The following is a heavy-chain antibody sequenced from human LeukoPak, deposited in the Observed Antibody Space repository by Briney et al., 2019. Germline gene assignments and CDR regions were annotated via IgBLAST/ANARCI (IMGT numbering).Heavy chain of an antibody. J-gene: IGHJ6*02. CDR3: ARDLVKDRRNWGNHGMDV. Sequence: ASVKVSCKASGYSFSSYGITWVRQAPGQGLERLGWIITYSGKTYYAEKVQGRVIMTTDTSTSTAYMELRSLRSDDTAVYYCARDLVKDRRNWGNHGMDVWGQGTTVTVS. CDR1: GYSFSSYG. CDR2: IITYSGKT. D-gene: IGHD7-27*01. V-gene: IGHV1-18*01.